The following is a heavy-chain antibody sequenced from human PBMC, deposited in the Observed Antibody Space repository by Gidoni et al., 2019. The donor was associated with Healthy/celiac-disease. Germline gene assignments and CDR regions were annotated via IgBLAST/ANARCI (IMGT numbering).Heavy chain of an antibody. J-gene: IGHJ6*03. Sequence: QVQLVESGGGVVQPGRSLRLSCAASGFTFSSSGMPWVRQAPGKGLEWVAVIWYDGSNKYYADSVKGRFTISRDNSKNTLYLQMNSLRAEDTAVYYCAREGIAAAGENYYYYMDVWGKGTTVTVSS. D-gene: IGHD6-13*01. CDR2: IWYDGSNK. V-gene: IGHV3-33*01. CDR3: AREGIAAAGENYYYYMDV. CDR1: GFTFSSSG.